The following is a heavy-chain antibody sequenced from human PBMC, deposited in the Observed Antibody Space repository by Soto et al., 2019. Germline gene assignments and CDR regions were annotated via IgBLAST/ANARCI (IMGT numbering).Heavy chain of an antibody. V-gene: IGHV1-69*06. CDR1: GGTFSSYA. J-gene: IGHJ6*02. D-gene: IGHD6-6*01. CDR2: IIPIFGTA. Sequence: QVQLVQSGAEVKKPGSSVKVSCKASGGTFSSYAISWVRQAPGQGLEWMGGIIPIFGTANYAQKFQGRVTITEDKSTSTAYMELSSLRSEDTAVYYCARAKPSSIAARPSYYYYGMDVWGQGTTVTVSS. CDR3: ARAKPSSIAARPSYYYYGMDV.